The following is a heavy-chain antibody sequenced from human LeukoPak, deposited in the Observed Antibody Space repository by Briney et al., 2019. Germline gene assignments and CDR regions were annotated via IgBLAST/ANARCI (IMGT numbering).Heavy chain of an antibody. J-gene: IGHJ4*02. V-gene: IGHV1-2*02. CDR1: GYTFTGYY. CDR2: INPNSGGT. CDR3: ARGPYEARRYYFDY. D-gene: IGHD2-21*01. Sequence: ASVKVSCKASGYTFTGYYIHWVRQAPGQGVEWMGWINPNSGGTNYAQKFQGRVTMTRDTSISTAYMELSRLRSDDTAVYYCARGPYEARRYYFDYWGQGTLVTVSS.